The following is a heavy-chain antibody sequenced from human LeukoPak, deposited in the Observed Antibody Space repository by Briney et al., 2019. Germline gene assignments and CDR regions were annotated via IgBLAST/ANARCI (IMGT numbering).Heavy chain of an antibody. D-gene: IGHD3-9*01. CDR3: ARYPEPDYDILTGFAIDYFDY. CDR1: GFTFDDYA. V-gene: IGHV3-9*01. Sequence: GGSLRLSCAASGFTFDDYAMHWVRQAPGKGLEWVSGISWNSGSIGYADSVKGRFTISRDNAKNSLYLQMNSLRAEDTAVYYCARYPEPDYDILTGFAIDYFDYWGQGTLVTVSS. CDR2: ISWNSGSI. J-gene: IGHJ4*02.